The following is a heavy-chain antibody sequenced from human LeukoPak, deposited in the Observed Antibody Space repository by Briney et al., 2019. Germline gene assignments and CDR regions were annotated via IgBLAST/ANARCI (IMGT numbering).Heavy chain of an antibody. CDR1: GFTFSIYW. V-gene: IGHV3-74*01. D-gene: IGHD3-3*01. CDR2: INSDGSST. CDR3: ARDEDWSGYYGAFDI. Sequence: GGSLRISCAASGFTFSIYWMHWVRQAPGKGLVWVSRINSDGSSTSYADSVKGRFTISRDNAKNTLYLQMNSLRAEDTAVYYCARDEDWSGYYGAFDIWGQGTMVTVSS. J-gene: IGHJ3*02.